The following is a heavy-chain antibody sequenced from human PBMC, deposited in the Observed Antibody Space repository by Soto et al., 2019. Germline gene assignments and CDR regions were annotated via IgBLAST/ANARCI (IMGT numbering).Heavy chain of an antibody. CDR3: ATHPRPYNWIDL. CDR1: GGALTSYP. D-gene: IGHD1-1*01. J-gene: IGHJ5*02. CDR2: IDPMFDTS. V-gene: IGHV1-69*01. Sequence: QVRLEQSGAEVKKPGSSVRVSCQASGGALTSYPIHWVRQAPGQGLEWMGVIDPMFDTSNLAEKFKARVTFTADASTKTVYMDLTSLRSDDTAVYFCATHPRPYNWIDLWGQGTLLTVSS.